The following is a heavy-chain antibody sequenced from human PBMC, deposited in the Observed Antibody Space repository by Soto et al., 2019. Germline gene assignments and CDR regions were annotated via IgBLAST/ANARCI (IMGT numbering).Heavy chain of an antibody. V-gene: IGHV1-69*02. CDR1: GGTFSSYT. Sequence: QVQLVQSGAEVKKPGSSVKVSCKASGGTFSSYTISWVRQAPGQGLEWMGRIIPILGIANYAQKFRGRVTITADKSTSTAYMELSSLRSEDTAVYYCARGGSGSYYKDAFDIWGQGTMVTVSS. CDR3: ARGGSGSYYKDAFDI. D-gene: IGHD3-10*01. J-gene: IGHJ3*02. CDR2: IIPILGIA.